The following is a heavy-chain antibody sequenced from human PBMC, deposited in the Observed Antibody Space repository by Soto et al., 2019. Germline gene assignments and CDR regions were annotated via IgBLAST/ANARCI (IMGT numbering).Heavy chain of an antibody. CDR2: ISYDGGDK. J-gene: IGHJ6*02. CDR1: GFTFSSYT. CDR3: ARDYYRFNSGYGFSMDV. V-gene: IGHV3-30-3*01. Sequence: GGSLRLSCAASGFTFSSYTMHWVRQTPGRGLEWVADISYDGGDKYYADSVKGRFTISRDNSKNTLYLQMNSLRAEDTAVYYCARDYYRFNSGYGFSMDVWGQGTTVTVSS. D-gene: IGHD5-12*01.